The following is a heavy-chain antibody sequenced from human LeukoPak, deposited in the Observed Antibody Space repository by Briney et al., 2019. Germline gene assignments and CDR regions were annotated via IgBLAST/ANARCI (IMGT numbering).Heavy chain of an antibody. J-gene: IGHJ4*02. CDR1: GGTFSSYA. D-gene: IGHD5-24*01. CDR2: IIPIFGTA. V-gene: IGHV1-69*13. Sequence: ASVKVSCKASGGTFSSYAISWVRQAPGQGLEWMGGIIPIFGTANYAQKFQGRVTITADESTSTAYMELSSLRSEDTAVYYCAGFLVEMATPVGDWGQGTLDTVSS. CDR3: AGFLVEMATPVGD.